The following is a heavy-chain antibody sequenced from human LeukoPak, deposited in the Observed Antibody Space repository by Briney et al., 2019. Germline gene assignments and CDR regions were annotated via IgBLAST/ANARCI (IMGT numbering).Heavy chain of an antibody. Sequence: ASVKVSCKASGYTFTSYGISWVRQAPGQGLEWMGWISAYNGNTNYAQKLQGRVTMTTDTSTGTAYMELRSQRSDDTAVYYCARVGGQWPDDAFDIWGQGTMVTVSS. V-gene: IGHV1-18*04. CDR3: ARVGGQWPDDAFDI. J-gene: IGHJ3*02. CDR2: ISAYNGNT. CDR1: GYTFTSYG. D-gene: IGHD6-19*01.